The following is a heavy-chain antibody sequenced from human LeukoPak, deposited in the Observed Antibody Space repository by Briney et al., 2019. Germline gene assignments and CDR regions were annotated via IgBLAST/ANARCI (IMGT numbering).Heavy chain of an antibody. CDR2: TYYRSKWYN. V-gene: IGHV6-1*01. D-gene: IGHD1-1*01. CDR3: VRSGTPGSDY. Sequence: TLSLTCAISGDSVSSNSAAWNWIRQSPSRGLEWLGRTYYRSKWYNDYAVSVKSRISINPDTPKNQFSLQLNAVTSEDTAVYYCVRSGTPGSDYWGQGALVTVSS. CDR1: GDSVSSNSAA. J-gene: IGHJ4*02.